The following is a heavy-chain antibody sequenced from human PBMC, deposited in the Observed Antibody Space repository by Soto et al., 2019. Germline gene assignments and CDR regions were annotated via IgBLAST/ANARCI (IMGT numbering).Heavy chain of an antibody. V-gene: IGHV1-18*01. J-gene: IGHJ4*02. CDR3: ARGRYGDY. CDR1: GYAFTTYG. CDR2: ISAHNGNT. Sequence: QVHLVQSVAEVMKPGASVKVSCKGSGYAFTTYGITWVRQAPGQGLEWMGWISAHNGNTNYAQKLQGRVTVTRDTSTSTAYMELRSLRSDDTAVYYCARGRYGDYWGQGALVTVSS. D-gene: IGHD1-1*01.